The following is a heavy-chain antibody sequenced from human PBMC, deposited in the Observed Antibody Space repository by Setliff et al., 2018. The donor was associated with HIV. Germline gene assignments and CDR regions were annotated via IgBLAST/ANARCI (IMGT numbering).Heavy chain of an antibody. CDR2: ISPNSGGT. D-gene: IGHD3-10*01. CDR3: AKVGDYSGFGEFAALDS. J-gene: IGHJ4*02. Sequence: ASVKVSCKASGYSFTDYYIHWVRQAPGQGLEWVGRISPNSGGTNYAVKLQGRVTMTRDTSITTVYMEVSRLTFDDTAFYYGAKVGDYSGFGEFAALDSWGQGTLVTVSS. V-gene: IGHV1-2*06. CDR1: GYSFTDYY.